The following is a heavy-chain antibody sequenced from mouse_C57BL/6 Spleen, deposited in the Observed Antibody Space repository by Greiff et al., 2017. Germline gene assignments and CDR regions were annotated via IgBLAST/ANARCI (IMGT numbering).Heavy chain of an antibody. V-gene: IGHV1-69*01. Sequence: VQLQQPGAELVMPGASVKLSCKASGYTFTSYWMHWVKQRPGQGLEWIGEIDPSDSYTNYNQKFKGKSTVTVDNSSSTAYVQLSSLTSEDSAVYYGARGAMVTTGGACFAYWGQGTLVTVSA. CDR1: GYTFTSYW. CDR3: ARGAMVTTGGACFAY. J-gene: IGHJ3*01. D-gene: IGHD2-2*01. CDR2: IDPSDSYT.